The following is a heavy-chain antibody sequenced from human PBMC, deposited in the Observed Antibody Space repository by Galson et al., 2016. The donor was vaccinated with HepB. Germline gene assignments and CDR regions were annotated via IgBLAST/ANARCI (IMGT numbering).Heavy chain of an antibody. CDR3: ASDGRYQLSSNYYSMDV. J-gene: IGHJ6*03. CDR1: GYTFTTYY. V-gene: IGHV1-46*01. Sequence: SVKVSCKASGYTFTTYYIHWVRQAPGQGLEWMGKINTRVGGANYAQKFQGRVTLTSDMSTTTVYLEVSSLTSEDTAVYFCASDGRYQLSSNYYSMDVWGEGTAITVSS. CDR2: INTRVGGA. D-gene: IGHD2-2*01.